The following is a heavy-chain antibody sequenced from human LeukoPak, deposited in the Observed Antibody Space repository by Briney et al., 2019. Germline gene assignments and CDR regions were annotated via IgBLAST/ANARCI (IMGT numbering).Heavy chain of an antibody. Sequence: ASVTISCKASGYTFRLNYIHWLRQAPGQGLEWMGWIDANNGDTKSAQKFQGRVTMSRDTSISTAYMDLSSLSPDDAAVYYCARDPSSVTLYFFDYWGQGTLVTVSS. D-gene: IGHD4-11*01. CDR2: IDANNGDT. CDR3: ARDPSSVTLYFFDY. CDR1: GYTFRLNY. J-gene: IGHJ4*02. V-gene: IGHV1-2*02.